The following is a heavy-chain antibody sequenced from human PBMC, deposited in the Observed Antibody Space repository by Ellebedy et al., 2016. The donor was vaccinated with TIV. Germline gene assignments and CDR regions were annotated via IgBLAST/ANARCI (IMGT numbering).Heavy chain of an antibody. V-gene: IGHV1-18*01. CDR2: ISAKNGNT. Sequence: AASVKVSCKASGYAFTSYGINWVRQAPGQGLEWMGWISAKNGNTNYAQKLQGRGTMTTDTTTSIAYMELRSLRSDDTAVYYCASGSMVRGVIDYYYGMDVWGQGTTVTVSS. CDR3: ASGSMVRGVIDYYYGMDV. CDR1: GYAFTSYG. J-gene: IGHJ6*02. D-gene: IGHD3-10*01.